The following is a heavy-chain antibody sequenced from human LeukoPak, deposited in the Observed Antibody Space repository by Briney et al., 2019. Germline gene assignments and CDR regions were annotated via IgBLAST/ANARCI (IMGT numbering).Heavy chain of an antibody. CDR3: ARYGRYSYGYFYYFDY. CDR1: GYTFTGYY. V-gene: IGHV1-2*02. J-gene: IGHJ4*02. CDR2: INPNSGGT. D-gene: IGHD5-18*01. Sequence: ASVKVSCKASGYTFTGYYMHWVRQAPGQGLEWMGWINPNSGGTNYAQKFQGRVTMTRDTSISTAYMELSRLRSDDTAVYHCARYGRYSYGYFYYFDYWGQGTLVTVSS.